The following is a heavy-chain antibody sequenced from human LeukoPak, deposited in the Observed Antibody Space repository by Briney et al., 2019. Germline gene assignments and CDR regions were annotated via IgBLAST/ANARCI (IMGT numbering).Heavy chain of an antibody. J-gene: IGHJ4*02. CDR2: IKESGSEK. V-gene: IGHV3-7*01. CDR3: ARAWGEIGRCRGGTCNNPQFDY. CDR1: GFKFSNYW. D-gene: IGHD2-15*01. Sequence: PGGSLRLSCAASGFKFSNYWITWVRQAPGKGLEWLANIKESGSEKYYVDSVKGRFTISRDNADDLVYLQMNSMRVEDTAVYYCARAWGEIGRCRGGTCNNPQFDYWGQGILVTVSS.